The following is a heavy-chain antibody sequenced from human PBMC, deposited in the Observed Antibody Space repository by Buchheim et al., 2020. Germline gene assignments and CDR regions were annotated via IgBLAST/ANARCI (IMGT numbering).Heavy chain of an antibody. CDR2: IYHSGST. J-gene: IGHJ4*02. Sequence: QVQLQESSPGLVKASGTLSLTCAVSGGSISSSNWWSWVRQPPGKGLEWIGEIYHSGSTNYNPSLKSRVTTSVDKSKNQFSLKLSSVTAADTAVYFCARDATYYFDSRAYYYFDYWGQGTL. D-gene: IGHD3-22*01. CDR1: GGSISSSNW. V-gene: IGHV4-4*02. CDR3: ARDATYYFDSRAYYYFDY.